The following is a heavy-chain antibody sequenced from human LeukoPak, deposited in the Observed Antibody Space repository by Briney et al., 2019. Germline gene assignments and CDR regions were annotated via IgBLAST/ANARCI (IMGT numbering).Heavy chain of an antibody. CDR3: ARHPPYGSGSWGSYYFDY. V-gene: IGHV4-39*01. Sequence: KPSVTLSLTCTVSGGSISSSSYYWGWSRQPPRKGLEWVGSIYYSGSTYYNPSLKSRVTISVDTSKNQFSLKLSSVTAADTAVYYCARHPPYGSGSWGSYYFDYWGQGTLVTVSS. CDR2: IYYSGST. J-gene: IGHJ4*02. D-gene: IGHD3-10*01. CDR1: GGSISSSSYY.